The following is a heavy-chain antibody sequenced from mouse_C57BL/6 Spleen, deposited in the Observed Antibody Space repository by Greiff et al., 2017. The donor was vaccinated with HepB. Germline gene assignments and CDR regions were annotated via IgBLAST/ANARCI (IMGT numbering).Heavy chain of an antibody. V-gene: IGHV1-58*01. J-gene: IGHJ2*01. CDR3: ARGDNWEGAYLDY. D-gene: IGHD4-1*01. CDR2: IYIGNGYT. CDR1: GYTFTSYG. Sequence: EVQLQQSGAELVRPGSSVKMSCKTSGYTFTSYGINWVKQRPGQGLEWIGYIYIGNGYTEYNEKFKGKSTLTSDTSSSTAYMQLSSLTSEDSAIYVYARGDNWEGAYLDYWGQGTTLTVSS.